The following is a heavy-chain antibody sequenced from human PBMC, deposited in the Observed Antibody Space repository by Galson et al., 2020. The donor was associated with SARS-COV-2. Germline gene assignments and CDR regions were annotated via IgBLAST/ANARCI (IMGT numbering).Heavy chain of an antibody. J-gene: IGHJ4*02. V-gene: IGHV3-33*01. CDR3: ARDSPDGGDILTGSFDY. CDR1: GFTFSSYG. Sequence: TGGSLRLSCAASGFTFSSYGMHWVRQAPGKGLEWVAVIWYDGSNKYYADSVKGRFTISRDNSKNTLYLQMNSLRAEDTAVYYCARDSPDGGDILTGSFDYWGQGTLVTVSS. CDR2: IWYDGSNK. D-gene: IGHD3-9*01.